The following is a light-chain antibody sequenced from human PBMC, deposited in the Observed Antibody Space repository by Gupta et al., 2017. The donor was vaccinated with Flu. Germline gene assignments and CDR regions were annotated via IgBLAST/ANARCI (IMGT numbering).Light chain of an antibody. CDR2: END. Sequence: NFMLTQPHAVSESPGKTGTISCTRTSGSITTTYDQWYQQRPGSSTTTVLYENDQRRSGVPDPFSGSIDSSSNSASLTISGLNTGDEADYYCQTYDSIPRHVVFGGGTRLTVL. CDR1: SGSITTTY. V-gene: IGLV6-57*01. J-gene: IGLJ2*01. CDR3: QTYDSIPRHVV.